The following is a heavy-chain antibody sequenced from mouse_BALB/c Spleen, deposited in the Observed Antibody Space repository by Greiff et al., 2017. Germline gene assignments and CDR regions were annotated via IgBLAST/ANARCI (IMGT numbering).Heavy chain of an antibody. Sequence: EVQLMESGPGLVKPSQSLSLTCTVTGYSITSDYAWYWIRQFPGNQLEWMGYISYSGSTSYNPSLKSRISITRDTSKNQFFLQLNSVTTEDTATYDCARGRYDSYWYFDVWGAGTTVTVSS. D-gene: IGHD2-14*01. V-gene: IGHV3-2*02. CDR3: ARGRYDSYWYFDV. CDR2: ISYSGST. J-gene: IGHJ1*01. CDR1: GYSITSDYA.